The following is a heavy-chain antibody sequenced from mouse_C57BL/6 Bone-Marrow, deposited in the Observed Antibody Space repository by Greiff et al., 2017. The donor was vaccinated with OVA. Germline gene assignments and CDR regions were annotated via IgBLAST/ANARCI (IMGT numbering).Heavy chain of an antibody. J-gene: IGHJ4*01. D-gene: IGHD1-1*01. CDR1: GYTFTGYW. V-gene: IGHV1-9*01. Sequence: LMKPGASVKLSCKATGYTFTGYWIEWVKPRPGHGLEWIGAILPGSGSTNYNEQFKGKATFTADTSSNTAYMQLSSLTTEDSAIYDCARSLYYGSSYYAMDYWGQGTSVTVSS. CDR3: ARSLYYGSSYYAMDY. CDR2: ILPGSGST.